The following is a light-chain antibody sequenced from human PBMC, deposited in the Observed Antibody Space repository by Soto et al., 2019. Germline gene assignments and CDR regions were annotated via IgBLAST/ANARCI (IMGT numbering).Light chain of an antibody. J-gene: IGKJ1*01. CDR1: TSISRG. CDR2: KAT. Sequence: DIQMTQCPSTLSASVGDRVTITCRASTSISRGLAWYQQKPGKAPKLLIYKATSLESGVPKRFSGSGSGTEFTLTISSLPPDDVATYYCQQYNSYWTFGQGTKVEIK. CDR3: QQYNSYWT. V-gene: IGKV1-5*03.